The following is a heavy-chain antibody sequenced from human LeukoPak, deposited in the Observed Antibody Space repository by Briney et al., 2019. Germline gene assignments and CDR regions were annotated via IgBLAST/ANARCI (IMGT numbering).Heavy chain of an antibody. Sequence: ASVKVSCKASGYTFTSYGISWVRQAPAKGLAWMGWISAYNGNTNYAQKLQGRVTMTTDTSTSTAYMELRSLRSDDTAVYYCARDGLRLGELSPTPDYWGQGTLVTVSS. CDR2: ISAYNGNT. V-gene: IGHV1-18*01. J-gene: IGHJ4*02. D-gene: IGHD3-16*02. CDR1: GYTFTSYG. CDR3: ARDGLRLGELSPTPDY.